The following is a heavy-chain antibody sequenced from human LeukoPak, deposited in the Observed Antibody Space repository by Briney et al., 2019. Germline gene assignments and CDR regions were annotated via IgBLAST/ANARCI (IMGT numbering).Heavy chain of an antibody. Sequence: RPSETLSLTCTVSGGSISSSSYYWGWIRQPPGKGLEWIGSIYYSGSTYYNPSLKSRVTISVDTSKNQFSLKLSSVTAADTAVYYCASPRGGAGRPFGYWGQGTLVTVSS. D-gene: IGHD3-10*01. CDR1: GGSISSSSYY. CDR3: ASPRGGAGRPFGY. J-gene: IGHJ4*02. V-gene: IGHV4-39*01. CDR2: IYYSGST.